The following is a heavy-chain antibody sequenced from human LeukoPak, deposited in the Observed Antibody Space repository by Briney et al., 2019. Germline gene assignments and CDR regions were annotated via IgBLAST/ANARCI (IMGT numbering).Heavy chain of an antibody. D-gene: IGHD3-22*01. V-gene: IGHV4-4*02. CDR1: GGSISSSNW. CDR3: ASVYYDSSGYYPSRFDY. J-gene: IGHJ4*02. CDR2: INHSGST. Sequence: SETLSLTCAVSGGSISSSNWWSWVRQPPGKGLEWIGEINHSGSTNYNPSLKSRVTISVDTSKNQFSLKLSSVTAADTAVYYCASVYYDSSGYYPSRFDYWGQGTLVTVSS.